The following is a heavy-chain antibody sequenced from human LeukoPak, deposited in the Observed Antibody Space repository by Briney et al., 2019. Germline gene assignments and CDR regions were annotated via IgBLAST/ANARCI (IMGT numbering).Heavy chain of an antibody. Sequence: ASVKVSCKASGYTFTSYDINWVRQAPGQGLEWMGWISAYNGNTNYAQKLQGRVTMTTDTSTSTAYMELRSLRSDDTAVYYCARYYDSSGYYYAVDYFDYWGQGTLVTVSS. V-gene: IGHV1-18*01. J-gene: IGHJ4*02. CDR3: ARYYDSSGYYYAVDYFDY. CDR1: GYTFTSYD. D-gene: IGHD3-22*01. CDR2: ISAYNGNT.